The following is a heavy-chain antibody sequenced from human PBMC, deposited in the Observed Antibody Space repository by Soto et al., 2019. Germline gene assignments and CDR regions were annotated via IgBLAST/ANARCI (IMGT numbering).Heavy chain of an antibody. CDR1: GGSFIDYY. J-gene: IGHJ6*02. Sequence: SETLSLTCAVYGGSFIDYYWSWIRQPPGKGLEWIGEINHSGSTNYNSSLKSRVTISVDTSKNQFSLKLTSVTAADTAVYYCARASVGFWSGSPFYFYDMDVWGQGTTVTVSS. CDR3: ARASVGFWSGSPFYFYDMDV. D-gene: IGHD3-3*01. CDR2: INHSGST. V-gene: IGHV4-34*01.